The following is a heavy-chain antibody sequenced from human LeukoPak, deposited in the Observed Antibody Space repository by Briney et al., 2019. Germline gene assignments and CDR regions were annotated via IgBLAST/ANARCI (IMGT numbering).Heavy chain of an antibody. V-gene: IGHV3-23*01. CDR1: LFTFSGDA. J-gene: IGHJ3*02. CDR2: ISGSDAST. Sequence: GGSLRLSCAASLFTFSGDAMSGVRQTPGKGLEWVSGISGSDASTYYTDSVKGPFTISRDNSKNTVNLQMNSLRGEDTAVYYRVNVGGSGYYRDIWGQGTMVTVSS. D-gene: IGHD3-22*01. CDR3: VNVGGSGYYRDI.